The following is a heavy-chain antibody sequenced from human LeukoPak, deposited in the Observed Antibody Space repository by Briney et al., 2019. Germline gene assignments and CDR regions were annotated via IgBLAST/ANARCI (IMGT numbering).Heavy chain of an antibody. J-gene: IGHJ4*02. CDR1: GFTVSSYA. CDR3: AKDLRQYYYHSSGYYPY. V-gene: IGHV3-23*01. Sequence: PGGSLRLSCAASGFTVSSYAMSWVRQAPGKGLEWVSAISGSGGSTYYADSVEVRSTISRDNSKTTLHLQMNSLRAADTAVHYCAKDLRQYYYHSSGYYPYWGQGTMVTVSS. D-gene: IGHD3-22*01. CDR2: ISGSGGST.